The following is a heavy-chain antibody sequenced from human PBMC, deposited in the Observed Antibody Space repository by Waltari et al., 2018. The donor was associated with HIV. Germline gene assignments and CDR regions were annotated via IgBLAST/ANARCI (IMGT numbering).Heavy chain of an antibody. D-gene: IGHD3-22*01. CDR3: ARGRYYYDSSGFFDY. Sequence: VQLVESGGGLVQPGGSLSLPCAASGFTFSSYWMTWVRQAPGKGLVWVSRINSDGTSTSYADSVKGRFTISRDNAKNTLYLQMNSLRAEDTAVYYCARGRYYYDSSGFFDYWGQGTLVTVSS. V-gene: IGHV3-74*01. CDR1: GFTFSSYW. CDR2: INSDGTST. J-gene: IGHJ4*02.